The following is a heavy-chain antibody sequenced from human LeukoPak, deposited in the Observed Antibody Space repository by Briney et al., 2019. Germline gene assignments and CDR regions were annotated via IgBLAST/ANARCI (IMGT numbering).Heavy chain of an antibody. CDR2: ISSSGGST. CDR3: ARQYYYDSTRRSAFGI. CDR1: GFTFSSYA. J-gene: IGHJ3*02. V-gene: IGHV3-23*01. D-gene: IGHD3-22*01. Sequence: GGSLRLSCAASGFTFSSYAMNWVRQAPGKGLEWVSGISSSGGSTYYADSVKGRFTISRDNSKNTLYLQMNSLGAEDTAVYYCARQYYYDSTRRSAFGIWGQGTMVTVSS.